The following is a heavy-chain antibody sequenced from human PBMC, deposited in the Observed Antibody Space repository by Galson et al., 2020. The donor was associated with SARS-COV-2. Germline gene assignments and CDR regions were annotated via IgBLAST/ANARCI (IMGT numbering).Heavy chain of an antibody. D-gene: IGHD5-18*01. CDR1: GFTFSSYG. CDR3: AKEQLWLPYFDY. V-gene: IGHV3-30*18. J-gene: IGHJ4*02. Sequence: GESLKISCAASGFTFSSYGMHWVRQAPGKGLEWVAVISYDGSNKYYADSVKGRFTISRDNSKNTLYLQMNSLRAEDTAVYYCAKEQLWLPYFDYWGQGSLVTVSS. CDR2: ISYDGSNK.